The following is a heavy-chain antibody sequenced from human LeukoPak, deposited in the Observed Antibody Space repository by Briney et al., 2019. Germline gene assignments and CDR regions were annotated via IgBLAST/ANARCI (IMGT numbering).Heavy chain of an antibody. Sequence: NPSETLSLTCTVSGGSISSYYWSWIRQPAGKGLEWIGRIYTSGSTNYNPSLKSRVTISVDTSKNQFSLKLSSVTAADTAVCYCARDNPPRTLDAFDIWGQGTMVTVSS. CDR1: GGSISSYY. CDR3: ARDNPPRTLDAFDI. CDR2: IYTSGST. J-gene: IGHJ3*02. V-gene: IGHV4-4*07. D-gene: IGHD1-14*01.